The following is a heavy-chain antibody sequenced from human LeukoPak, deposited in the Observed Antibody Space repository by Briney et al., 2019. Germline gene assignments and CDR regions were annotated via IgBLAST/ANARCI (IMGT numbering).Heavy chain of an antibody. J-gene: IGHJ4*02. D-gene: IGHD6-19*01. Sequence: PSETLSLTCIVSGGSIRSYYWSWIRQPPGKGLEWIGYIYSSGNTNYNPSLKSRVTISVDTSKNQFSPRLISVTAADTAVYYCARLEAGSFDYWGQGTLFTVSS. CDR2: IYSSGNT. CDR3: ARLEAGSFDY. CDR1: GGSIRSYY. V-gene: IGHV4-59*08.